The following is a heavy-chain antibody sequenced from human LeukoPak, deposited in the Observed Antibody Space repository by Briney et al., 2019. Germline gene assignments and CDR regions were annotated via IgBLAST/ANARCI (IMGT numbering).Heavy chain of an antibody. V-gene: IGHV4-34*01. CDR3: ARGREVVVVAATIGYYYYYGMDV. D-gene: IGHD2-15*01. Sequence: SETLSLTCAVYGGSFSGYYWSWIRQPPGKGLERIGEINHSGSTNYNPSLKSRVTISVDTSKNQFSLKLSSVTAADTAVYYCARGREVVVVAATIGYYYYYGMDVWGKGTTVTVSS. J-gene: IGHJ6*04. CDR2: INHSGST. CDR1: GGSFSGYY.